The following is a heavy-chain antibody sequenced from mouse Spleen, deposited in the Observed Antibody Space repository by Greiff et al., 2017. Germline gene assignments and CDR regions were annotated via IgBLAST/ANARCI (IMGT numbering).Heavy chain of an antibody. V-gene: IGHV1-81*01. CDR1: GYTFTSSG. CDR3: ARGGTGTRFAY. CDR2: IYPRSGNT. D-gene: IGHD4-1*01. Sequence: VQLQQSGAELARPGASVKLSCKASGYTFTSSGISWVKQRTGQGLEWIGEIYPRSGNTYYNEKFKGKATLTADKSSSTAYMELRSLTSEDSAVYFCARGGTGTRFAYWGQGTLVTVSA. J-gene: IGHJ3*01.